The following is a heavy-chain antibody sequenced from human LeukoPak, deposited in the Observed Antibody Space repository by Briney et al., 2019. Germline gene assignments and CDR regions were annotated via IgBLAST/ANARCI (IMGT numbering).Heavy chain of an antibody. CDR2: IYYSEYT. D-gene: IGHD3-22*01. Sequence: SETLSLTCNVSGGTISSGGYYWNWIRQHPGKGLEWIGHIYYSEYTYYNPSLRSRVTISVDTSKNQFSLKLNSVSVADTAVYYCATEVVSRIEVCYFDSWGQGTLVTVSS. CDR1: GGTISSGGYY. V-gene: IGHV4-31*03. CDR3: ATEVVSRIEVCYFDS. J-gene: IGHJ4*02.